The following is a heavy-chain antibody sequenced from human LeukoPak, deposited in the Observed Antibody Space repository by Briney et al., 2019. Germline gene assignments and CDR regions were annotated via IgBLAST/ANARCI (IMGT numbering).Heavy chain of an antibody. D-gene: IGHD5-24*01. CDR2: IYSGGST. J-gene: IGHJ4*02. CDR1: GFTFSSYA. CDR3: ARIGGDGNPFDY. V-gene: IGHV3-66*01. Sequence: PGGSLRLSCAASGFTFSSYAMHWVRQAPGKGLEWVSVIYSGGSTYYADSVKGRFTISRDNSKNTLYLQMNSLRAEDTAVYYCARIGGDGNPFDYWGQGTLVTVSS.